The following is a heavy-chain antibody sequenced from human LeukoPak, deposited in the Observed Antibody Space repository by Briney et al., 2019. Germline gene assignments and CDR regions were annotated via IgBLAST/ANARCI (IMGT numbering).Heavy chain of an antibody. J-gene: IGHJ4*02. Sequence: ASVKVSCKAFGYTFIGHWIHWVRQAPGQGLEWMGIFNPDGGRATYAQKFQGRVTKTSDTSTSTVYMELSSLRSEDTAVYYCARAPPHYDILTGSDYWGQGTLVTVSS. CDR2: FNPDGGRA. D-gene: IGHD3-9*01. CDR3: ARAPPHYDILTGSDY. CDR1: GYTFIGHW. V-gene: IGHV1-46*01.